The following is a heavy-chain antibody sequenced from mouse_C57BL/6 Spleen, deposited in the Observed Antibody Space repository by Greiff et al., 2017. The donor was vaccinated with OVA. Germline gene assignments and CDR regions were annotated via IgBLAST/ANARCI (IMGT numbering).Heavy chain of an antibody. D-gene: IGHD2-4*01. J-gene: IGHJ4*01. CDR3: ARRNYEDAMDY. CDR1: GYTFTSYG. CDR2: IYPRSGNT. V-gene: IGHV1-81*01. Sequence: VMLVESGAELARPGASVKLSCKASGYTFTSYGISWVKQRTGQGLEWIGEIYPRSGNTYYHEKFKGKATLTTDKSSSTEYVELRSLTSEDSAVYFYARRNYEDAMDYWGQGTSVTVSS.